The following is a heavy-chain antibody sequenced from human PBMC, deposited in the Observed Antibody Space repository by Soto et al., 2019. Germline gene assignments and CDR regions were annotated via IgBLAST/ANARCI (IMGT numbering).Heavy chain of an antibody. CDR3: ARDASSVADPFDH. D-gene: IGHD6-19*01. CDR2: ISYDGSNK. J-gene: IGHJ4*02. V-gene: IGHV3-30-3*01. Sequence: QVQLVESGGGVVQPGRSLRLSCAASGFTFSSYAMHWVRQAPGKGLEWVAVISYDGSNKYYADSVKGRFTISRDNSKNTLYLQMNSLRAEDTAVYYCARDASSVADPFDHWGQGTLVTVSS. CDR1: GFTFSSYA.